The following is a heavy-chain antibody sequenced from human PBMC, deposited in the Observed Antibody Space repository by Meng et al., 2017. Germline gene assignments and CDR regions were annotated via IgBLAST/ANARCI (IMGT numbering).Heavy chain of an antibody. CDR1: GFTFSSYT. CDR3: TKGGEGRTPVTYAFDI. CDR2: ISSSTRYI. Sequence: GESLKIPCVASGFTFSSYTANWVRQAPGKGLEWVASISSSTRYIYYADSLRGQFTISREHAKYSLYLKMNTLRPDDTAVYYLTKGGEGRTPVTYAFDIWGQGTLVTVSS. J-gene: IGHJ3*02. V-gene: IGHV3-21*01. D-gene: IGHD1-26*01.